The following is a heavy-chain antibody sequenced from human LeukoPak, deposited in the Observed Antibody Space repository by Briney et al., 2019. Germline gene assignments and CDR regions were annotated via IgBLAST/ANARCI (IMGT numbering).Heavy chain of an antibody. J-gene: IGHJ6*02. V-gene: IGHV1-8*01. CDR1: GYTFTSYD. D-gene: IGHD5-18*01. CDR3: ARGLYREDSYGNQVYYYYGMDV. Sequence: ASVKVSCKASGYTFTSYDINWVRQAPGPGLEWMGWMNPNSGNTGYAQKFQGRVTMTRNTSISTAYMELSSLRSEDTALYYCARGLYREDSYGNQVYYYYGMDVWGQGTTVTVSS. CDR2: MNPNSGNT.